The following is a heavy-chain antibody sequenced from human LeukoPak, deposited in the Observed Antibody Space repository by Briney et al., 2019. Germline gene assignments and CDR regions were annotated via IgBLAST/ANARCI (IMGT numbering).Heavy chain of an antibody. CDR2: IYSGGST. V-gene: IGHV3-53*04. D-gene: IGHD2-21*02. CDR3: ARRRRVIKTVVTPRDGSDAFDI. CDR1: GFTVSSNY. Sequence: GGSLRLSCAASGFTVSSNYMSWVRQAPGKGLEWVSVIYSGGSTYYADSVKGRFTISRHNSKSTLYLQMNSLRAEDTAVYYCARRRRVIKTVVTPRDGSDAFDIWGQGTMVTVSS. J-gene: IGHJ3*02.